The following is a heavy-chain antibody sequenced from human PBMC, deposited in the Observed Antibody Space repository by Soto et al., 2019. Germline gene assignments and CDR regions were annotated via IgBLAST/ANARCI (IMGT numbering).Heavy chain of an antibody. CDR2: IYHSGST. J-gene: IGHJ4*02. D-gene: IGHD6-19*01. CDR1: GYSISSGCY. CDR3: ARKSSAWSSDY. V-gene: IGHV4-38-2*01. Sequence: SDTRSLTCAVSGYSISSGCYWCFIRQPPGKGLEWIGSIYHSGSTNYNPSLKSRVTMSVDTSKNQFSLKLSSVTAADTAVYYCARKSSAWSSDYWGQGTLVTVSS.